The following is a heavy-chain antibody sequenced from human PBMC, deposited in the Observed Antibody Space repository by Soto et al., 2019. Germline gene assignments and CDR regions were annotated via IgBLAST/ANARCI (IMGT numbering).Heavy chain of an antibody. CDR1: GGTFSSYT. Sequence: QVQLVQSGAEVKKPGSSVKVSCKASGGTFSSYTISWVRQAPGQGLEWMGRSIPILGIANYAQKFQGRVTITADKSTSTAYMELSSLRSEDTAVYYCARTYYYGSGSYYPHYWGQGTLVTVSS. D-gene: IGHD3-10*01. CDR2: SIPILGIA. CDR3: ARTYYYGSGSYYPHY. V-gene: IGHV1-69*02. J-gene: IGHJ4*02.